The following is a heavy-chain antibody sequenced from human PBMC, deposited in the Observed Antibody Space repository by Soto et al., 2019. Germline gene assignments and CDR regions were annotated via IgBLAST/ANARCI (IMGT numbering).Heavy chain of an antibody. Sequence: QLQLPESGPGLVKPSETLSLTCTVSGGSISSSSYYWGWIRQPPGKGLEWIGSIYYSGSTYYNPSLKSRVTISVDTSNNQFSLKLSSVTAADTAVYYCAITTPVNYWYFDLWGRGTLVTVSS. CDR3: AITTPVNYWYFDL. D-gene: IGHD4-17*01. J-gene: IGHJ2*01. V-gene: IGHV4-39*01. CDR1: GGSISSSSYY. CDR2: IYYSGST.